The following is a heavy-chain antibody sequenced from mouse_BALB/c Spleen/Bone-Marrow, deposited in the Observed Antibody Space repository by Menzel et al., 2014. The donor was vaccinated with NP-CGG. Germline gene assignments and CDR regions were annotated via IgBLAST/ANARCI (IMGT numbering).Heavy chain of an antibody. V-gene: IGHV3-8*02. CDR3: ARRDYGKHFDV. J-gene: IGHJ1*01. D-gene: IGHD2-1*01. Sequence: EVQRVESGPRLVKPSQTLSLTCSVTGDSITSGYWNWIRKFPGNKLEYMGHISYSGSTYYNPSLKSRISITRDTSTNQYYLQLNSVTTEDTATYYCARRDYGKHFDVWGAGTTVTASS. CDR1: GDSITSGY. CDR2: ISYSGST.